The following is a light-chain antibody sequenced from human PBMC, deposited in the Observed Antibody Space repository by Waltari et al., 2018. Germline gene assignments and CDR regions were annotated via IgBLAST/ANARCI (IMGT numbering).Light chain of an antibody. CDR2: GAY. Sequence: EIVLTQSPGPLSLSLGERATLSCRASQSIGSSSTYLAWYQQKPGQAPRLLIYGAYTTATGIPDRFSGSGSGTDFTLTISRVEPEDFAVYYCQQYATSPRTFGQGTRVEVK. CDR1: QSIGSSSTY. CDR3: QQYATSPRT. V-gene: IGKV3-20*01. J-gene: IGKJ1*01.